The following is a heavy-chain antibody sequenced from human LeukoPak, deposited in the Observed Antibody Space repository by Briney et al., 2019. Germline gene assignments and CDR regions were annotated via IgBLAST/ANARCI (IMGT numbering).Heavy chain of an antibody. V-gene: IGHV3-23*01. Sequence: PGGSLRLSCAAPGFSFNNYGLSWVRQAPGQGREWVSATGRGGGRTYYADSVKGRFPISKENSKSTLYIKLHSLRAEDTAVYYCAKDVWAVPGYFDFWGQGTLVTVSS. CDR2: TGRGGGRT. CDR1: GFSFNNYG. J-gene: IGHJ4*02. CDR3: AKDVWAVPGYFDF. D-gene: IGHD6-19*01.